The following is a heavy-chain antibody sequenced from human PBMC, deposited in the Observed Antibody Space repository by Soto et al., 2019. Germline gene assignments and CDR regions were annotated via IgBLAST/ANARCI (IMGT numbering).Heavy chain of an antibody. CDR2: IYHSGST. Sequence: QLQLQESGSGLVKPSQTLSLTCAVSGGSISSGGYSWSWIRQPPGKGLDWIGYIYHSGSTYYNPSRKSRVTISVDRSKNQFSLKLSSVTAADTAVYYCARGGPRFGELSTNWFDPWGQGTLVTVSS. V-gene: IGHV4-30-2*01. CDR3: ARGGPRFGELSTNWFDP. D-gene: IGHD3-10*01. CDR1: GGSISSGGYS. J-gene: IGHJ5*02.